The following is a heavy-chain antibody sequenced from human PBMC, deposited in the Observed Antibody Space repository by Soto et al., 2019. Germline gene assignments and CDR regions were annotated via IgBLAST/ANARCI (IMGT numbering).Heavy chain of an antibody. CDR1: GDSISSYY. D-gene: IGHD1-1*01. Sequence: SETLSLTCTVSGDSISSYYWGWIRQPPGKGLEWIGCIFYSGSTKYNPSLESRITISVDTSKNQFSLKVNSVTAADTALYYCAGHYPIGNNWNYFDYWGQGTLVTVPS. CDR3: AGHYPIGNNWNYFDY. J-gene: IGHJ4*02. CDR2: IFYSGST. V-gene: IGHV4-59*08.